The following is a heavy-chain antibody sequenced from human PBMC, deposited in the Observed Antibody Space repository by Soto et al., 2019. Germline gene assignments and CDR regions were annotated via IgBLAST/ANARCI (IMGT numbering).Heavy chain of an antibody. CDR3: ARSRYYFDY. CDR2: IKVDNGDT. V-gene: IGHV1-18*01. J-gene: IGHJ4*02. Sequence: QVYLVQSGGEVKKPGASVKVSCKASGYTIKNYGIGWVRQAPGLGPEWVGWIKVDNGDTKYAEKLQGRVTLTTDTSTSTAYMELRNLRSDDTAFYYCARSRYYFDYWGQGTLVTVSS. CDR1: GYTIKNYG.